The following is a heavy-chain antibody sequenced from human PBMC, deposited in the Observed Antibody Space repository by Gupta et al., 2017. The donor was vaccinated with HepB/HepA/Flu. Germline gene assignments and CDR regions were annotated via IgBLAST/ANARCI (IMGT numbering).Heavy chain of an antibody. CDR2: ISGSGGST. CDR1: GFTFSSYA. D-gene: IGHD6-19*01. J-gene: IGHJ4*02. CDR3: AKVYSSGWYVHY. Sequence: EVQLLESGGGLVQPGGSLRLSCAASGFTFSSYAMSWVRQAPGKGLEWVSAISGSGGSTYYADSAKGRFTISRDNSKNTLYLQMNSLRAEDTAVYYCAKVYSSGWYVHYWGQGTLVTVSS. V-gene: IGHV3-23*01.